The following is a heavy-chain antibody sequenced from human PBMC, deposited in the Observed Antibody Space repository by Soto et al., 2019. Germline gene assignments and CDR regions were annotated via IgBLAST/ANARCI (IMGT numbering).Heavy chain of an antibody. CDR1: GFSLSSSGVG. CDR3: AHRGVDVSLDY. Sequence: QITLKESGPTLVKPTQTLTLTCTFSGFSLSSSGVGVGWIRQPPGKALEWLALIYWDDDKRYSPSLKSRLTXTXDTSKNQVVLTMTNMDPVDTATYYCAHRGVDVSLDYWGQGTLVTVSS. CDR2: IYWDDDK. J-gene: IGHJ4*02. D-gene: IGHD2-2*01. V-gene: IGHV2-5*02.